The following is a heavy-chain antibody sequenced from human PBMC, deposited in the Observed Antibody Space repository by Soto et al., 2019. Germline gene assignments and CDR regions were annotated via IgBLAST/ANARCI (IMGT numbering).Heavy chain of an antibody. V-gene: IGHV1-69*08. CDR2: IIPILGIA. Sequence: QVQLVQSGAEVKKPGSSVKVSCKASGGTFSSYTISWVRQAPGQGLEWMGRIIPILGIANYAQKFQGRVTITADKSTSTAYMELSSLRSEDTAVYYCAREGRGYFDWSEGAFDIWGQGTMVTVSS. D-gene: IGHD3-9*01. CDR1: GGTFSSYT. CDR3: AREGRGYFDWSEGAFDI. J-gene: IGHJ3*02.